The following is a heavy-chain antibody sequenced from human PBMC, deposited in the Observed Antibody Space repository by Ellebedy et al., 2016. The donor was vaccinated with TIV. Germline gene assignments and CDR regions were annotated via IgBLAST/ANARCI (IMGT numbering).Heavy chain of an antibody. J-gene: IGHJ4*02. CDR3: ARDLEASEAMDQ. V-gene: IGHV3-33*01. CDR1: GFTFNRYG. Sequence: GESLKISCATSGFTFNRYGMHWVRQTPGKGLEWVAVIWFDGSNKFYGDSVKVRFTISRDNSRNTLFLQMNSLRTEDTAVDFGARDLEASEAMDQWGQGTLVTVSS. D-gene: IGHD2-2*01. CDR2: IWFDGSNK.